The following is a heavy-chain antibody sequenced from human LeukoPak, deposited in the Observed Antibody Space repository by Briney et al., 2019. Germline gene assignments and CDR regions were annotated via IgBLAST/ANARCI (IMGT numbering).Heavy chain of an antibody. CDR3: AREGGSGSYSYYYVDV. D-gene: IGHD3-10*01. CDR1: GGSFSGYY. Sequence: SETLSLTCAVYGGSFSGYYWSWIRQPPGKGLEWIGEINHSGSTNYNPSLKSRVTISVDTSKNQFSLKLSSVTAADTAVYYCAREGGSGSYSYYYVDVWGKGTTVTVSS. V-gene: IGHV4-34*01. CDR2: INHSGST. J-gene: IGHJ6*03.